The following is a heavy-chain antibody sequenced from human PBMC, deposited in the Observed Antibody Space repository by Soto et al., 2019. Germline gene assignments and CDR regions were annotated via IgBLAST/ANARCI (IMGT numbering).Heavy chain of an antibody. D-gene: IGHD6-13*01. V-gene: IGHV4-31*03. Sequence: PSETLSLTCSVSGDPLSLGGYYWTWIRQLPGKGLEWMGYIYHTGKTYYNPSLESRLTMSVDMIKNQFSVQLRSVTAADTAVYFCARDGSSTANWIDPWGQGALVTVSS. CDR3: ARDGSSTANWIDP. CDR2: IYHTGKT. J-gene: IGHJ5*02. CDR1: GDPLSLGGYY.